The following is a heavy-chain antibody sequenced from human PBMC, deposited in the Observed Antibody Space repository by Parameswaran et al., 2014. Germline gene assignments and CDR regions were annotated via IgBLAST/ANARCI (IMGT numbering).Heavy chain of an antibody. D-gene: IGHD5-24*01. J-gene: IGHJ3*02. Sequence: WIRQPPGKGLEWVSSISSSSSYIYYADSLKGRFTVSRDNAKNSLYLQMNSLRAEDTAVYYCAREADREPQWLQLQPICAFDIWGQGTTVTVSS. V-gene: IGHV3-21*01. CDR3: AREADREPQWLQLQPICAFDI. CDR2: ISSSSSYI.